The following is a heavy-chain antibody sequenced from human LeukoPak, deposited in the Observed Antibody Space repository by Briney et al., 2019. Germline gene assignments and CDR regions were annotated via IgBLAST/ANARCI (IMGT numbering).Heavy chain of an antibody. CDR2: IKKDGSAK. Sequence: GGSLRLSCTASGFTFSSYWMNWVRQAPGKGLEWVAGIKKDGSAKFYVDSVKGRFTISRDNSKNTLYLQMNSLRAEDTAVYYCAKVGDDSSGYYYGYWGQGTLVTVSS. V-gene: IGHV3-7*03. CDR1: GFTFSSYW. J-gene: IGHJ4*02. D-gene: IGHD3-22*01. CDR3: AKVGDDSSGYYYGY.